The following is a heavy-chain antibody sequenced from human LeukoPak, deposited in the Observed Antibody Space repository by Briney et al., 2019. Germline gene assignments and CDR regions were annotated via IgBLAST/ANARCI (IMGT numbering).Heavy chain of an antibody. J-gene: IGHJ4*02. CDR3: ARAEGGGYSSSWYGDFDY. V-gene: IGHV4-38-2*02. CDR2: IYHSGST. Sequence: SETLSLTCTVSGYSISSGYYWGWIRQPPGKGLEWIGSIYHSGSTYYNPSLKSRVTISVDTSKNQFSLKLSSVTAADTAVYYCARAEGGGYSSSWYGDFDYWGQGTLVTVSS. D-gene: IGHD6-13*01. CDR1: GYSISSGYY.